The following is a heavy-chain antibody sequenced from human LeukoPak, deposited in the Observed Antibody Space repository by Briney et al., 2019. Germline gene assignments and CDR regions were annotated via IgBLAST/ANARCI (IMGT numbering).Heavy chain of an antibody. J-gene: IGHJ4*02. CDR3: ARHDYYGSGSWN. CDR1: GGSISSGGYY. D-gene: IGHD3-10*01. V-gene: IGHV4-61*02. CDR2: IYSTGST. Sequence: PSQTLSLTCTVSGGSISSGGYYWSWIRQPAGKGLEYIGRIYSTGSTNYNPSLRSRVTISVDTSKNQFSLKLSSVTAADTAVYYCARHDYYGSGSWNWGQGTLVTVSS.